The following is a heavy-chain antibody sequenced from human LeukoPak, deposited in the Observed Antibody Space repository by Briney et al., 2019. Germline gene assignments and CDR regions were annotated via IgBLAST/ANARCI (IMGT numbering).Heavy chain of an antibody. CDR2: IYSGGST. V-gene: IGHV3-53*01. CDR1: GFTVSSNY. CDR3: ARVKANWGWYFDY. Sequence: GGSLRLSCAASGFTVSSNYMSWVRQAPGKGLEWVSVIYSGGSTYYADSVKGRFTISRDNSKNTLYLRMDSLRAEDTAVYYCARVKANWGWYFDYWGQGTLVTVSS. J-gene: IGHJ4*02. D-gene: IGHD7-27*01.